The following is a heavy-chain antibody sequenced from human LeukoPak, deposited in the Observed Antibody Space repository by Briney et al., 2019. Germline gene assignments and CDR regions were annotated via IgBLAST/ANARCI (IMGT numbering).Heavy chain of an antibody. CDR3: AKDLSKTDYGVIDY. CDR2: IWYDRSNK. D-gene: IGHD4-17*01. CDR1: EFTFSSYG. V-gene: IGHV3-33*06. Sequence: GGSLRLSCAASEFTFSSYGMHWVRQAPGKGLEWVAVIWYDRSNKYYADSVKGRFTISRDNSKNTLYLQMNSLRAEDTAMYYCAKDLSKTDYGVIDYWGQGTLVTVSS. J-gene: IGHJ4*02.